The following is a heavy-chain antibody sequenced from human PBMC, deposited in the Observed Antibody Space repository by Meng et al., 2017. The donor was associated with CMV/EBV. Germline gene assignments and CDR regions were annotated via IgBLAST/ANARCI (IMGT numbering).Heavy chain of an antibody. J-gene: IGHJ6*02. D-gene: IGHD3-3*01. V-gene: IGHV1-18*01. CDR3: ARVPDFWSGLDDGMDV. CDR1: GYTFTSYG. Sequence: ASVKVSCKASGYTFTSYGISWLRQAPGQGLEWMGWISAYSGNTNYAQKPQGRVTMTTDTSTSTAYMELRSLRSDDTAVYYCARVPDFWSGLDDGMDVWGQGTTVTVSS. CDR2: ISAYSGNT.